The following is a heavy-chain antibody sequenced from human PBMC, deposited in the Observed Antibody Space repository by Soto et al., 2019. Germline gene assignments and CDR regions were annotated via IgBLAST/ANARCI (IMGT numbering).Heavy chain of an antibody. Sequence: QVQLQESGPGLVKPSETLSLTCTASGGSISRYYWSWIRQPPGKGLEWIGYFYYTGSSNYNPSLKRRVTISVDTFKNQFSLKLNSVTAADTAVYYWARQTTGTTGGRYCDYWGQGTLVTLSS. J-gene: IGHJ4*02. CDR1: GGSISRYY. CDR2: FYYTGSS. D-gene: IGHD1-1*01. V-gene: IGHV4-59*08. CDR3: ARQTTGTTGGRYCDY.